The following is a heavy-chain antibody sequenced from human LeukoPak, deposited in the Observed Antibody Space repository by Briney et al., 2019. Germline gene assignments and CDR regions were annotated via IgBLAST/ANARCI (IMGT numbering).Heavy chain of an antibody. CDR1: GFTFSSYG. V-gene: IGHV3-30*02. Sequence: GGSLRLSCAAPGFTFSSYGMHWVRQAPGKGLEWVAVIWYGESNKYYADSVKGRFTISRDNSKNTLYLQMNSLRAEDTAVYYCAKGATYCSSTSCPDAFDIWGQGTMVTVSS. D-gene: IGHD2-2*01. J-gene: IGHJ3*02. CDR2: IWYGESNK. CDR3: AKGATYCSSTSCPDAFDI.